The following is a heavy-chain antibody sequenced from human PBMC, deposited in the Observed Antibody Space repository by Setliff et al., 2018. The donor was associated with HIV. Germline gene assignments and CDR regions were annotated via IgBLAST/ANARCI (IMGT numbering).Heavy chain of an antibody. CDR1: GFTFTSYY. CDR2: INPSGGST. D-gene: IGHD2-15*01. CDR3: ARAGVVVAATSYYYGMDV. V-gene: IGHV1-46*01. Sequence: ASVKVSCKSSGFTFTSYYMHWVRQAPGQGLEWMGIINPSGGSTSYAQKFQGRVTMTRDTSTSTVYMELSSLRSEDTAVYYCARAGVVVAATSYYYGMDVWGQGTTVTVPS. J-gene: IGHJ6*02.